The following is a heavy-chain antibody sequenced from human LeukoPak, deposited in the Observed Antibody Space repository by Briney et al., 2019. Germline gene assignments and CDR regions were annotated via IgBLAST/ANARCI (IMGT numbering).Heavy chain of an antibody. V-gene: IGHV1-69*13. CDR1: GYTFTSYG. Sequence: GASVKVSCKASGYTFTSYGISWVRQAPGQGLEWMGGIIPIFGTANYAQKFQGRVTITADESTSTAYMELSSLRSEDTAVYYCAKPRSGSYEGPLDYWGQGTLVTVSS. D-gene: IGHD1-26*01. J-gene: IGHJ4*02. CDR2: IIPIFGTA. CDR3: AKPRSGSYEGPLDY.